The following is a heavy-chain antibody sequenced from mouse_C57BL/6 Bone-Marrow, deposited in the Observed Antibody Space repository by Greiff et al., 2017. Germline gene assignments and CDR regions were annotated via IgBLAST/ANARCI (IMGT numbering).Heavy chain of an antibody. V-gene: IGHV1-9*01. CDR3: ARSCDGSWFAY. Sequence: QVQLQQPGAELVKPGASVKLSCKATGYTFTGYWIEWVKQRPGHGLEWIGEIFPGSGSTNYNEKFKGKATLTADTSSSTAYMQLSSLTTEDSAVYYSARSCDGSWFAYWGEATRVTASA. D-gene: IGHD1-2*01. J-gene: IGHJ3*01. CDR2: IFPGSGST. CDR1: GYTFTGYW.